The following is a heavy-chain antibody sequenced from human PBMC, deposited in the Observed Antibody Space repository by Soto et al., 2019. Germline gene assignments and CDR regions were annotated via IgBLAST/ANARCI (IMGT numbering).Heavy chain of an antibody. CDR1: GASISNYNW. V-gene: IGHV4-4*02. CDR3: TCCGHPYKIDN. J-gene: IGHJ4*02. D-gene: IGHD2-21*01. Sequence: QVQLQESGPGLVKPSETLSLTCVVSGASISNYNWWTWVRQAPGKGLEWIGEKFHSGGSNYNPSLRRRVIISTDLSSNQFSLTLTSVTATDTAMYYCTCCGHPYKIDNWGQGSLVTVSS. CDR2: KFHSGGS.